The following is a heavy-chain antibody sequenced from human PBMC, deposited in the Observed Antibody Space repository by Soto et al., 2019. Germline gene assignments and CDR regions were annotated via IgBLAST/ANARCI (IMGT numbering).Heavy chain of an antibody. D-gene: IGHD3-10*01. CDR2: IYHSGST. J-gene: IGHJ5*02. CDR3: ARDYMVRGVMRWFDP. CDR1: GGSISSSNW. Sequence: QVQLQESGPGLVKPSGTLSLTCAVSGGSISSSNWWSWVRQPPGKGLGGIGEIYHSGSTNYNPSLKSRVTISVDKSNNQFSLKLSSVTAADTAVYYCARDYMVRGVMRWFDPGGQGTLVTVSS. V-gene: IGHV4-4*02.